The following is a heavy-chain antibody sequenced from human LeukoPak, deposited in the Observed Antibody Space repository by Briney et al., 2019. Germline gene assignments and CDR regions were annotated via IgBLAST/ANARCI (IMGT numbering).Heavy chain of an antibody. D-gene: IGHD6-6*01. CDR2: MNPNSGNT. CDR1: GYTFTSYD. CDR3: ARGEYSSSFTWFDP. Sequence: GASVKVSCKASGYTFTSYDINWVRQATGQGLEWMGWMNPNSGNTCYAQKFQGRDTMTRNTSISTAYMELSSLRSEDTAVYYCARGEYSSSFTWFDPWGQGTMVTVSS. V-gene: IGHV1-8*01. J-gene: IGHJ5*02.